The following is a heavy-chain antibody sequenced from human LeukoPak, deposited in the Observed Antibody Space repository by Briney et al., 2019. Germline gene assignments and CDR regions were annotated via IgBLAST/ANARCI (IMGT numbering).Heavy chain of an antibody. J-gene: IGHJ3*02. Sequence: PGGSLRLSCAASGFSFSYFAMSWVRQSPGKGLEWVAGINSGGGTTFYLDSVKGRFTISRDNPKTTLFLQMNSLRVDDTAVYFCAKDPSSGFADGDALDIWGQGTRVTVSS. CDR1: GFSFSYFA. CDR2: INSGGGTT. V-gene: IGHV3-23*01. CDR3: AKDPSSGFADGDALDI. D-gene: IGHD3-10*01.